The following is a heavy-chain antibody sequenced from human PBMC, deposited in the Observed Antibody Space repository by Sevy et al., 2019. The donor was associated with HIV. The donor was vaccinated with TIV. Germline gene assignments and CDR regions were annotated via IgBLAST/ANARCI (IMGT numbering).Heavy chain of an antibody. D-gene: IGHD1-26*01. V-gene: IGHV4-59*08. CDR1: GGSITSLY. Sequence: SETLSLTCSVSGGSITSLYWNWIRQPPGKGLEWIANIYYNGHINYNPSLKSRVTLSLDTSKNQFSLRLSSVTAADTAMYYCAGENAWGRGYSWGQGTLVTVSS. CDR3: AGENAWGRGYS. CDR2: IYYNGHI. J-gene: IGHJ4*02.